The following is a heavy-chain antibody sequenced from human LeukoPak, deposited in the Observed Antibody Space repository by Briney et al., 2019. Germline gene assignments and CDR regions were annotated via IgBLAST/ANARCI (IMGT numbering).Heavy chain of an antibody. CDR3: ARLEQWLAQGFDY. J-gene: IGHJ4*02. CDR1: GGSISSYC. CDR2: INHSGST. D-gene: IGHD6-19*01. V-gene: IGHV4-34*01. Sequence: PSETLSLTCTVSGGSISSYCWSWIRQSPEKGLEWIGEINHSGSTNYNPSLKSRVTISVDTSKNQFSLKLSSVTAADTAVYYCARLEQWLAQGFDYWGQGTLVTVSS.